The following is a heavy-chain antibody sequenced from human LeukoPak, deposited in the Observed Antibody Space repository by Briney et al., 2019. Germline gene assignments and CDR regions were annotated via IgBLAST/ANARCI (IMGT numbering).Heavy chain of an antibody. CDR1: GGTFSSYA. Sequence: ASVEVSCKASGGTFSSYAISWVRQAPGQGLEWMGGIIPIFGTANYAQKFQGRVTITADESTSTAYMELSSLRSEDTAVYYCARQYYYDSSGYPDLKYYFDYWGQGTLVTVSS. CDR3: ARQYYYDSSGYPDLKYYFDY. V-gene: IGHV1-69*13. CDR2: IIPIFGTA. D-gene: IGHD3-22*01. J-gene: IGHJ4*02.